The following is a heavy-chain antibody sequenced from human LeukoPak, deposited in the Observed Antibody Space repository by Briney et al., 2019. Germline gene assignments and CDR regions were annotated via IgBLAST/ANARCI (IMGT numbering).Heavy chain of an antibody. CDR1: GSSRAHY. CDR3: AAVGGSPAFDY. CDR2: ISRGGST. Sequence: SETLSLTCAVYGSSRAHYWSWIRQPPGKGLEWIGEISRGGSTNYNPSLKSRVTISVDKSKNQFSLKLSSVTAEDTAVYYCAAVGGSPAFDYWGQGTLVTVSS. D-gene: IGHD1-26*01. V-gene: IGHV4-34*01. J-gene: IGHJ4*02.